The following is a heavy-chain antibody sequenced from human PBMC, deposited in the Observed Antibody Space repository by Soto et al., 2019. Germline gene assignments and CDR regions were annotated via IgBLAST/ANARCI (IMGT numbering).Heavy chain of an antibody. CDR1: GFTFSSYG. J-gene: IGHJ4*02. CDR3: AKDRRAGGNYGFDYDF. D-gene: IGHD5-12*01. V-gene: IGHV3-23*01. Sequence: EVQLLESGGGLVQPGGSLRLSCAASGFTFSSYGMTWVRQAPGKGLEWVSFSSATGAGTYYADSVKGRFPISRDNSKHTLNLQMTSLRAEDMAVYYCAKDRRAGGNYGFDYDFWCQGALVIVSS. CDR2: SSATGAGT.